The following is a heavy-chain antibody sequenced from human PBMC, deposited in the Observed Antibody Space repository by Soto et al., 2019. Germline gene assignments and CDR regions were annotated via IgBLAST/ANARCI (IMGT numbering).Heavy chain of an antibody. V-gene: IGHV4-34*01. J-gene: IGHJ5*02. CDR3: ARGWDTRITGTTTWFDP. D-gene: IGHD1-20*01. CDR2: IHHGGST. CDR1: GGSFSGYY. Sequence: SETLSLTCAVYGGSFSGYYWSWIRQPPGKGLEWIGVIHHGGSTKYNPSLESRLTMSVDRSKNQFSLRLSSVTAADTAVYFCARGWDTRITGTTTWFDPWGPGTLVTVSS.